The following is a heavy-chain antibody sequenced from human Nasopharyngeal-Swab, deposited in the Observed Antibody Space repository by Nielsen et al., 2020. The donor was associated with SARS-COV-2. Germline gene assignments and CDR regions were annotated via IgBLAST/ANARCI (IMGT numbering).Heavy chain of an antibody. D-gene: IGHD6-13*01. CDR2: ISSSSSYI. V-gene: IGHV3-21*01. CDR1: GFTFSSYS. CDR3: ARDYPVGQLNYYYGMDV. J-gene: IGHJ6*02. Sequence: GESLKISCAASGFTFSSYSMNLVRQAPGKGLEWVSSISSSSSYIYYADSVKCRFTISRDNAKNSLYLQMNSLRAEDTAVYYCARDYPVGQLNYYYGMDVWGQGTTVTVSS.